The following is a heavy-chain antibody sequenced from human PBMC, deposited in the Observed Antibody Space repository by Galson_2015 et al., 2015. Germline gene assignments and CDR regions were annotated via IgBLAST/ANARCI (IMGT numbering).Heavy chain of an antibody. CDR1: GFTFNSYP. J-gene: IGHJ3*02. Sequence: SLRLSCAASGFTFNSYPMNWVRQAPGRGLEWVSYISDSSYTIYYADSVKGRFSISRDNAKNSLYLQMNSLRDEDTAVYYCARASGWYGALDIWGQGTMVTVSS. CDR3: ARASGWYGALDI. CDR2: ISDSSYTI. V-gene: IGHV3-48*02. D-gene: IGHD6-19*01.